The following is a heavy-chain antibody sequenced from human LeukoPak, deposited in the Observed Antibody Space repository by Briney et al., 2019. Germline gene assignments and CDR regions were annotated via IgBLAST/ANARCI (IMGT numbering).Heavy chain of an antibody. CDR1: GFTFGDYA. CDR2: IRSKAYGGTT. D-gene: IGHD2-2*02. J-gene: IGHJ4*02. Sequence: GGSLRLSCTASGFTFGDYAMSWVRQAPGKGLEWVGFIRSKAYGGTTEYAASVKGRFTISRDDSKSIAYLQMNSLKTEDTAVYYCTRRWAYCSSTSWYIDYWGQGTLVTVSS. CDR3: TRRWAYCSSTSWYIDY. V-gene: IGHV3-49*04.